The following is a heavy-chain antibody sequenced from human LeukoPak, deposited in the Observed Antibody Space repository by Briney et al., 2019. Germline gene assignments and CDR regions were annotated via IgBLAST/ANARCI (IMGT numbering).Heavy chain of an antibody. CDR2: ITNDGSST. CDR3: ARSNTYSYAFDI. J-gene: IGHJ3*02. D-gene: IGHD2-15*01. CDR1: GLTFSSHW. Sequence: GGSLRLSCAASGLTFSSHWMHWVRQAPGKGLVWVSRITNDGSSTTYADSVKGRFTISRDNSKNTLYLQMNSLRAEDTAVYYCARSNTYSYAFDIWGQGTMVTVSS. V-gene: IGHV3-74*01.